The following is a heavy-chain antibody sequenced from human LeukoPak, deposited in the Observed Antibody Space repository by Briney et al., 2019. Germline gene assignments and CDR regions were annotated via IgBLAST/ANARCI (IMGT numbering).Heavy chain of an antibody. CDR1: AYTFTAHY. J-gene: IGHJ4*02. Sequence: ASVTVSCKASAYTFTAHYLHWVRQAPGEGLEWMGWVNPNSGGRRYAQKFQGRVAMTSDTSITTAYMELERLTSDDTAVYYCAPNSGYSSGWFTGWGQGTLVTVSS. CDR3: APNSGYSSGWFTG. D-gene: IGHD6-19*01. V-gene: IGHV1-2*02. CDR2: VNPNSGGR.